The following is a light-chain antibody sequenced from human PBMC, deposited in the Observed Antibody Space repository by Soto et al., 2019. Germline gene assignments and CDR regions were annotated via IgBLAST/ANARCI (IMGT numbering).Light chain of an antibody. J-gene: IGLJ2*01. CDR2: RNN. V-gene: IGLV1-47*01. CDR1: SSNIGSNY. CDR3: AAGDDRLSVV. Sequence: QSVLTQPPSASGTPGQRVTISCSGSSSNIGSNYVYWYQQLPGTAPKLLIYRNNQRPSGVPDRFSGSKSGTSASLVISGLRAEDEADYYCAAGDDRLSVVFGGGTKVTVL.